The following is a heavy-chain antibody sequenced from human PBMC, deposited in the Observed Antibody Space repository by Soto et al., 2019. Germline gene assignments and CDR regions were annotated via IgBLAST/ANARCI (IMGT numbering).Heavy chain of an antibody. J-gene: IGHJ4*02. CDR1: GFTFSSYA. CDR2: ISYVDAGT. Sequence: GGSLRLSCAASGFTFSSYAMSWVRQAPGKGLEWVSAISYVDAGTYYADSVKGRFTISRDNSKNTLDLQMNSLRAEDTAVYFCAKRNRYYFDSWGQGSLVTVS. V-gene: IGHV3-23*01. CDR3: AKRNRYYFDS.